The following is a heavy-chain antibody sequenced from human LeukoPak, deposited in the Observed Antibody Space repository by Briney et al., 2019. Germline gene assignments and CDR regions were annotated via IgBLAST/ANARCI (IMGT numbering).Heavy chain of an antibody. V-gene: IGHV3-23*01. J-gene: IGHJ4*02. Sequence: RVSLRLSCAASGFTFNHYAMSWVRQAPGKGLEWVSGINHHGHTFYADSVKGRFTISRDNSKNTVFLQMNSLRADDTAEYYCAKDRILANRVGATSFDYWGQGTLVTVSS. CDR1: GFTFNHYA. CDR2: INHHGHT. D-gene: IGHD1-26*01. CDR3: AKDRILANRVGATSFDY.